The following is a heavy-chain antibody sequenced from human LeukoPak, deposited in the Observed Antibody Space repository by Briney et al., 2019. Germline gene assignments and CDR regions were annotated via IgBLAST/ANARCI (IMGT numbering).Heavy chain of an antibody. V-gene: IGHV4-31*03. D-gene: IGHD5-24*01. J-gene: IGHJ3*02. CDR1: GGSIISDDYC. CDR3: AKSREEIRGLDAFDI. CDR2: IYYSGST. Sequence: SETLSLTCSVSGGSIISDDYCWNWIRQHPGKGLEWIGYIYYSGSTYYNPSLKSRVALSVDTSKNQFSLKLSSLTAADTAVYYCAKSREEIRGLDAFDIWGQGTMVTVSS.